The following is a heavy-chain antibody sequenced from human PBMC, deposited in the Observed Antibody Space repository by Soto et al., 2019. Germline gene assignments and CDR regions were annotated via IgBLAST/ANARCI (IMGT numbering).Heavy chain of an antibody. CDR1: GASIGTYY. D-gene: IGHD5-12*01. V-gene: IGHV4-59*01. CDR3: ARGVLGYIDRSDYFNY. CDR2: IHYSGST. J-gene: IGHJ4*02. Sequence: SETLSLTCTVSGASIGTYYWSWIRQPPGKGLEWIGDIHYSGSTDYNPSLKSRVTISVDMSKNQFSLKLSSVTAADTAIYYCARGVLGYIDRSDYFNYWGQGILVTVSS.